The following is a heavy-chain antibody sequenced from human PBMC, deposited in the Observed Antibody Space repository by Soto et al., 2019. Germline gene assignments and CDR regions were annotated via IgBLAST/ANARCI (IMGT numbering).Heavy chain of an antibody. CDR1: GFTFSDHH. CDR2: TRNKGNSYTT. V-gene: IGHV3-72*01. Sequence: EVQLVESGGALVQPGGSLRLSCAASGFTFSDHHMDWVRQAPGKGLEWVGRTRNKGNSYTTEYAASVKGRFTISRDESNNSLYRQKNRLKTGETAVYYCAFGVATRSYWGQGTLVTVSS. J-gene: IGHJ4*02. CDR3: AFGVATRSY. D-gene: IGHD2-15*01.